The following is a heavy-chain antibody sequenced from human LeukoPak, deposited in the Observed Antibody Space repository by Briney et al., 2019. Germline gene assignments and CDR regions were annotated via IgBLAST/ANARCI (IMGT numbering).Heavy chain of an antibody. D-gene: IGHD6-19*01. V-gene: IGHV3-7*01. J-gene: IGHJ4*02. CDR3: ARDRGAVEFDY. CDR1: GFTFSSYW. CDR2: IKQDGSEK. Sequence: GGSLRLSCAASGFTFSSYWMSWVRQASGKGLEWVANIKQDGSEKYYVDSVKGRFTISRDNAKNSLYLQMNSLRAEDTAVYYCARDRGAVEFDYWGQGTLVTVSS.